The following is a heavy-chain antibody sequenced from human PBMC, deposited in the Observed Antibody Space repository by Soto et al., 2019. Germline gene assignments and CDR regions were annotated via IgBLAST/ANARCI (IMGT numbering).Heavy chain of an antibody. Sequence: EVQLVESGGGLVQPGGSLRLSCAASGFTVSKNDMTWVRQAPGKGLEWVSLIYSGTNTYYVDSVKGRFTISRDNSKTTVYLQMNSLRADDTAVYYCAREGGAGEGLDYWGQGALVTVSS. D-gene: IGHD6-19*01. CDR3: AREGGAGEGLDY. CDR1: GFTVSKND. J-gene: IGHJ4*02. V-gene: IGHV3-66*01. CDR2: IYSGTNT.